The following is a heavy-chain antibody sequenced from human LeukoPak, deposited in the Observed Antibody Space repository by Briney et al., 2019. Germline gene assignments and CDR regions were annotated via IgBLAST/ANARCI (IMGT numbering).Heavy chain of an antibody. V-gene: IGHV1-69*13. Sequence: SVKVSCKASGYTFTGYYMHWVRQAPGQGLEWMGGIIPIFGTANYAQKFQGRVTITADESTSTAYMELSSLRSEDTAVYYCARAYIQSPHYCSGGSCYWGYYYYYMDVWGKGTTVTISS. J-gene: IGHJ6*03. CDR1: GYTFTGYY. CDR3: ARAYIQSPHYCSGGSCYWGYYYYYMDV. CDR2: IIPIFGTA. D-gene: IGHD2-15*01.